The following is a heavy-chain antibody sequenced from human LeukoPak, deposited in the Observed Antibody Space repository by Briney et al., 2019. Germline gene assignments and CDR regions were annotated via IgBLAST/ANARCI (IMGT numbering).Heavy chain of an antibody. CDR1: GFTFSSYA. V-gene: IGHV3-23*01. D-gene: IGHD3-22*01. Sequence: GGSLRLSCAASGFTFSSYAMSWVRQAPGKGLEWVSAISGSGGSTYYADSVKGRFTISRDNSKNTLYLQMNSLRAEDTAVYYCAKDTEDYYDSSDSEPLNDYWGQGTLVTVSS. CDR2: ISGSGGST. J-gene: IGHJ4*02. CDR3: AKDTEDYYDSSDSEPLNDY.